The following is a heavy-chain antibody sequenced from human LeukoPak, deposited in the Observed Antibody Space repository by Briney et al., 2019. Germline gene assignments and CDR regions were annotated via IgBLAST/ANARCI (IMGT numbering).Heavy chain of an antibody. CDR2: IIPIFGTA. V-gene: IGHV1-69*13. Sequence: SVKVSCKASGGTLSSYAISWVRQAPGQGLEWMGGIIPIFGTANYAQKFQGRVTITADETTSTAYMELSSLRSEDTAVYYCARDDGHYDYVWGSYRYFTFDYWGQGTLVTVSS. D-gene: IGHD3-16*02. CDR3: ARDDGHYDYVWGSYRYFTFDY. CDR1: GGTLSSYA. J-gene: IGHJ4*02.